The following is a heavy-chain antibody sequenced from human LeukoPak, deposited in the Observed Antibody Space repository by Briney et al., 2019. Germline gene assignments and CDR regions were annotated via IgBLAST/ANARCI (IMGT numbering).Heavy chain of an antibody. Sequence: PGGSLRLSCAACGFTFSNFAMSWVRQAPGKGLECVSPISGSGDNTYYADSVRGRFTISRDNSKNTLYLQMNSLRAEDTAVYYCAYCSGGDCYAGPDYWGQGTLVTVSS. CDR1: GFTFSNFA. D-gene: IGHD2-15*01. J-gene: IGHJ4*02. CDR2: ISGSGDNT. CDR3: AYCSGGDCYAGPDY. V-gene: IGHV3-23*01.